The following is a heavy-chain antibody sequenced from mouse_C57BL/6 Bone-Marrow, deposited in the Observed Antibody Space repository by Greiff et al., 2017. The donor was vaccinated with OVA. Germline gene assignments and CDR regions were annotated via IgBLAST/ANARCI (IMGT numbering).Heavy chain of an antibody. Sequence: VQLQQPGAELVRPGSSVKLSCKASGYTFTSYWMDWVKQRPGQGLEWIGNIYTSDSETHYNQKFKDKATLTEDKSSSTAYMQLSSLTSEDSEVYYCEREARGLRQRAWFAYWGQGTLVTVSA. CDR1: GYTFTSYW. CDR3: EREARGLRQRAWFAY. D-gene: IGHD2-4*01. CDR2: IYTSDSET. V-gene: IGHV1-61*01. J-gene: IGHJ3*01.